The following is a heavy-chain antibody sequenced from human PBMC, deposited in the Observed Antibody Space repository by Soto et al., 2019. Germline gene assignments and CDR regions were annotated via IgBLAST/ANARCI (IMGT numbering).Heavy chain of an antibody. J-gene: IGHJ6*02. V-gene: IGHV1-2*04. CDR3: ARGHSTDCSNGVCSFFYNHEMDV. Sequence: QVQLVQSGAEVKKPGASVRVSCKASGYSFTDYHIHWVRQAPGQGLEWLGRINPKSGGTSTAQKFQGWVTMTRDRSISTVYMDLPRLRSDDTAVYFCARGHSTDCSNGVCSFFYNHEMDVWGQGTTVTVSS. D-gene: IGHD2-8*01. CDR2: INPKSGGT. CDR1: GYSFTDYH.